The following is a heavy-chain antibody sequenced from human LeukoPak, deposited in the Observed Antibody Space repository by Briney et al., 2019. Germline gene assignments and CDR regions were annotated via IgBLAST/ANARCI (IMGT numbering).Heavy chain of an antibody. CDR1: GGSISSGSYY. Sequence: PSQTLSLTCTVSGGSISSGSYYWNWIRQPAGKGLEWIGRIYISGSTKYNPSLKSRVTISLDTSKNQFSLKLRSVTAADTAVYYCARDDYGDYGDAGYYYYMDVWGKGTTVTISS. J-gene: IGHJ6*03. CDR2: IYISGST. D-gene: IGHD4-17*01. CDR3: ARDDYGDYGDAGYYYYMDV. V-gene: IGHV4-61*02.